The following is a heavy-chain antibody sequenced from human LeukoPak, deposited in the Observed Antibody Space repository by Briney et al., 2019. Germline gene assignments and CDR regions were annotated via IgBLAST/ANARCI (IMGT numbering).Heavy chain of an antibody. V-gene: IGHV4-61*08. CDR3: ARDLSGTKDY. J-gene: IGHJ4*02. CDR1: GGSISSGGYY. D-gene: IGHD1-26*01. CDR2: IYYSGST. Sequence: SETLSLTCTVSGGSISSGGYYWSWIRQPPGKGLEWIGYIYYSGSTNYNPSLKSRVTISVDTSKNQFSLKLSSVTAADTAVYYCARDLSGTKDYWGQGTLVTVSS.